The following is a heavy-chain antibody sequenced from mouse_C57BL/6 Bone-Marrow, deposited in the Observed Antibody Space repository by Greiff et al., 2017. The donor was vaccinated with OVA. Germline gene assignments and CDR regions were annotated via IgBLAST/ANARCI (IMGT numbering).Heavy chain of an antibody. CDR3: ARLLRND. V-gene: IGHV1-19*01. J-gene: IGHJ2*01. D-gene: IGHD1-1*01. CDR2: INPYNGGT. Sequence: EVKLVESGPVLVKPGASVKMSCKASGYTFTDYYMNWVKQSHGKSLEWIGVINPYNGGTSYNQKFKGKATLTVDKSSSTAYMELNSLTSEDSAVYYCARLLRNDWGQGTTLTVSS. CDR1: GYTFTDYY.